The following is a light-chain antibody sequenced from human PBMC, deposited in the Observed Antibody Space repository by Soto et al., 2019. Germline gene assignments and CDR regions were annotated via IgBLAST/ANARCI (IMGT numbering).Light chain of an antibody. V-gene: IGKV3-20*01. Sequence: EIVLTQSPGTLSLSPGERATLSCRASQSVSSSYLAWYQQRPGQAPRLLIYGASSRATDIPDRFSGSGSGTDLTLTITRLEPEDFAVYYCQQYGSSPWTFGQGTKVEIK. J-gene: IGKJ1*01. CDR1: QSVSSSY. CDR2: GAS. CDR3: QQYGSSPWT.